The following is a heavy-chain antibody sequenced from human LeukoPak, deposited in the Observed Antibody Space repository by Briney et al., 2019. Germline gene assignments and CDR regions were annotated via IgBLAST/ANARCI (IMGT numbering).Heavy chain of an antibody. CDR3: ARASGSFDY. J-gene: IGHJ4*02. CDR2: ISGSGGST. D-gene: IGHD1-26*01. V-gene: IGHV3-23*01. Sequence: GGSLRLSCAASGFTFSSYAMSWVRQAPGKGLEWVSAISGSGGSTYYADSVKGRFTISRDNSKNTLYSQLNNLRAEDTAVYYCARASGSFDYWGQGTLVSVSS. CDR1: GFTFSSYA.